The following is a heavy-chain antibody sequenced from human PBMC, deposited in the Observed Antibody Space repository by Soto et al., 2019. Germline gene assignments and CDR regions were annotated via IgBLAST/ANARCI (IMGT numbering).Heavy chain of an antibody. J-gene: IGHJ4*02. CDR1: GFTFRSYV. D-gene: IGHD3-16*01. Sequence: QVQLVESGGGVVQPGTSLRLSCVGSGFTFRSYVIHWVRQAPGKGLEWVALTSYDGSNNFYGDSVKGRFTISRHNSRNTVELQMESRRFEDTALYYCARWGTTGGLDVWGQGTLVSVSS. CDR2: TSYDGSNN. CDR3: ARWGTTGGLDV. V-gene: IGHV3-33*05.